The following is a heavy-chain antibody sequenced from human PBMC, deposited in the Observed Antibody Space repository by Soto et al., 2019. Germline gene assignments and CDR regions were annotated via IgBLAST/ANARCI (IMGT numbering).Heavy chain of an antibody. CDR3: ARDRGTGGIAVGAFDI. J-gene: IGHJ3*02. CDR1: GFTFSDYY. CDR2: ISGSSAYK. Sequence: QVQLVESGGGLVKPGGSLRLSCAASGFTFSDYYMNWIRQAPGKGLEWVSYISGSSAYKNYADSMQGRFTVTRDNAQKSLYLQMNSLTVEDTAIYYCARDRGTGGIAVGAFDIWGQGTVVTVSS. D-gene: IGHD6-19*01. V-gene: IGHV3-11*06.